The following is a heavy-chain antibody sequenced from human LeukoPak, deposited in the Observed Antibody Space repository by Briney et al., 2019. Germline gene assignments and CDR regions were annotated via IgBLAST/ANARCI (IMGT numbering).Heavy chain of an antibody. Sequence: PGGPLRLSCAASGFTFSSYGMHWVRQAPGKGLEWVAVIWYDGSNKYYADSVKGRFTISRDNSKNTLYLQMNSLRAEDTAVYYCARDGSPDNDGMDVWGQGTTVTVSS. CDR2: IWYDGSNK. CDR3: ARDGSPDNDGMDV. V-gene: IGHV3-33*01. D-gene: IGHD5-12*01. CDR1: GFTFSSYG. J-gene: IGHJ6*02.